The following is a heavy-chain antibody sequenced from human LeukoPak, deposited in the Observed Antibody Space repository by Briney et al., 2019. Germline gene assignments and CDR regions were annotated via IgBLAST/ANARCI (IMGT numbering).Heavy chain of an antibody. Sequence: GGSLRLSCAASGFTFSSYSMNWVRQAPGKGLEWVSSISSSSSYIYYADSVKGRFTISRDNAKNSLYLQMNSLRAEDTAVYYCAILYSSSWYVGYWGQGTLVTVSS. V-gene: IGHV3-21*04. D-gene: IGHD6-13*01. CDR1: GFTFSSYS. CDR3: AILYSSSWYVGY. J-gene: IGHJ4*02. CDR2: ISSSSSYI.